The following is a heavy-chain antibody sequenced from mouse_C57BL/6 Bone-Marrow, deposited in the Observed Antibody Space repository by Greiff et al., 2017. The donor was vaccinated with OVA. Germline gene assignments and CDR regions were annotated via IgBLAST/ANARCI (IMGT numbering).Heavy chain of an antibody. V-gene: IGHV1-59*01. CDR2: IDPSDSYT. D-gene: IGHD4-1*01. CDR1: GYTFTSYW. Sequence: VQLQQPGAELVRPGTSVKLSCKASGYTFTSYWMHWVKQRPGQGLEWIGVIDPSDSYTNYNQKFKGKATLTVDTSSSTAYMQLSSLTSEDSAVYYCARENWDLDYWGQGTSVTVSS. J-gene: IGHJ4*01. CDR3: ARENWDLDY.